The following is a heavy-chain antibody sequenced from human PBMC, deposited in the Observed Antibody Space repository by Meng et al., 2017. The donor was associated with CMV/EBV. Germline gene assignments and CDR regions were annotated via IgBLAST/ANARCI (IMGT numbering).Heavy chain of an antibody. J-gene: IGHJ4*02. D-gene: IGHD1-1*01. V-gene: IGHV1-2*02. CDR2: IYPNSGGT. CDR3: VRDHNWGPDY. CDR1: AYRFSDHY. Sequence: HVQLVPPCAAMNAPRSSVKFSCQTSAYRFSDHYMHWVRQAPGQGLEWMGWIYPNSGGTHYAQKFQDRVTMTRDTSISTVYMELSRLTSDDTAVYYCVRDHNWGPDYWGQGTLVTVSS.